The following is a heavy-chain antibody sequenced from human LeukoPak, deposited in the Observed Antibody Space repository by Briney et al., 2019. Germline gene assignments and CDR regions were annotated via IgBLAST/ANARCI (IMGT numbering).Heavy chain of an antibody. V-gene: IGHV3-7*01. J-gene: IGHJ4*02. Sequence: GGSLRLSCAASGFTFSSYWMSWVRQAPGKGLEWVANIKQDGSEKYYVDSVKGRFTISRDNAKNSLYLQMNSLRAEDTAVYYCAREGRGYTVAKFDYWGQGTLVTVSS. D-gene: IGHD3-22*01. CDR2: IKQDGSEK. CDR1: GFTFSSYW. CDR3: AREGRGYTVAKFDY.